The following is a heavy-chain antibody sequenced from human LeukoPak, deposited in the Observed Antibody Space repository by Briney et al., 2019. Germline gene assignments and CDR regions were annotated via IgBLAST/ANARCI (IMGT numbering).Heavy chain of an antibody. J-gene: IGHJ4*02. Sequence: PSETLSPTCTVSGGSINTYYWSWIRQPPGKGLEWIGYIYYSGSTNYNPSLKSRVTISVDTSKNQFSLKLSSVTPADTAVYYCARGRDGYTFGYWGQGTLVTVSS. CDR1: GGSINTYY. CDR3: ARGRDGYTFGY. V-gene: IGHV4-59*01. CDR2: IYYSGST. D-gene: IGHD5-24*01.